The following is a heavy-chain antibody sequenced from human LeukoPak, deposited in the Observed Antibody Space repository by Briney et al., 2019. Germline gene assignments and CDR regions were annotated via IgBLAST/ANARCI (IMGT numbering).Heavy chain of an antibody. V-gene: IGHV4-59*01. CDR2: IYYSGST. Sequence: SETLSLTCTVSGGSISSYYWSWIRQPPGKGLEWIGYIYYSGSTNYNPSLKSRVTISVDTSKNQLSLKLSSVTAADTAVYYCASISGSGSYYLDYWGQGTLVTVSS. CDR1: GGSISSYY. D-gene: IGHD3-10*01. CDR3: ASISGSGSYYLDY. J-gene: IGHJ4*02.